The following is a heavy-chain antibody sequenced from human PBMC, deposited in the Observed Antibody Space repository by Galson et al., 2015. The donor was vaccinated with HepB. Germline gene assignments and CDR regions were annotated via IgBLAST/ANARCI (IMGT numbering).Heavy chain of an antibody. CDR2: VDPEDGET. D-gene: IGHD3-22*01. CDR3: ATADSSGGLC. V-gene: IGHV1-69-2*01. Sequence: VKVSCKVSGYTFTNYYMHWVQQAPGKGLEWMGLVDPEDGETIYAEKFQGRVTITADTSTDTAYMELSSLRSEDTAVYYCATADSSGGLCWGRGTLVTVSS. CDR1: GYTFTNYY. J-gene: IGHJ4*02.